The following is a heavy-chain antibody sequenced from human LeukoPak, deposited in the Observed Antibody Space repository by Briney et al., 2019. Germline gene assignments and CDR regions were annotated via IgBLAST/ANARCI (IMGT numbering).Heavy chain of an antibody. CDR1: GGSISSGDYY. Sequence: SETPSLTCTVSGGSISSGDYYWSWIRQPPGKGLEWIGYIYYSGSTYYNPSLKSRVTISVDTSKNQFSLKLSSVTAADTAVYYCARAKSPEWFDPWGQGTLVTVSS. CDR2: IYYSGST. CDR3: ARAKSPEWFDP. D-gene: IGHD1-14*01. V-gene: IGHV4-30-4*01. J-gene: IGHJ5*02.